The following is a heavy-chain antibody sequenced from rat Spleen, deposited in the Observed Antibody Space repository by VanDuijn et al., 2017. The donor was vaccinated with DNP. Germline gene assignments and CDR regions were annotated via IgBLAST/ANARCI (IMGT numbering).Heavy chain of an antibody. CDR1: GLTFNNYW. Sequence: EVQLVESGGDLVQPGRSLALSCVASGLTFNNYWMTWFRQVPGRGLEWVASITTSSGRTFYPDSVKGRFTISRNNAENTIYLQMNSMRSEDTATYYCAKDGDYGGYRRFGHWGQGTLVTVSS. CDR2: ITTSSGRT. D-gene: IGHD1-11*01. V-gene: IGHV5-31*01. CDR3: AKDGDYGGYRRFGH. J-gene: IGHJ3*01.